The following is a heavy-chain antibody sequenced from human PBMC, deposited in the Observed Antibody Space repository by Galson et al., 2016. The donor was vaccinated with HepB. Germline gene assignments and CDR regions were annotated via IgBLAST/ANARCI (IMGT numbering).Heavy chain of an antibody. Sequence: SVKVSCKASGYTFTGHHLHWVRQAPGRGLEWMGWINPNNGDTKYAQKFQGRVIITRDTSSRTAYMELRRLESDDTAIYYCARDRRPVAGRAGKPYYYYGLDVWGQGTPVPVSS. CDR3: ARDRRPVAGRAGKPYYYYGLDV. CDR1: GYTFTGHH. V-gene: IGHV1-2*02. D-gene: IGHD3-10*01. J-gene: IGHJ6*02. CDR2: INPNNGDT.